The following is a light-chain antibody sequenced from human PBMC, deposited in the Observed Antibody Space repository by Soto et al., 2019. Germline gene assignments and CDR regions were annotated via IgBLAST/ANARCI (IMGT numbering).Light chain of an antibody. CDR1: SSDVGAYDY. V-gene: IGLV2-14*03. Sequence: QSALTQPASVSGSPGQSIAISCIGTSSDVGAYDYVSWYQQHPDRAPKLMVYEVHNRPSGVSNRFSGSKSVNTATLTISGLQLEDEADYYCASHTSSNTRVFGTGTKVTVL. J-gene: IGLJ1*01. CDR3: ASHTSSNTRV. CDR2: EVH.